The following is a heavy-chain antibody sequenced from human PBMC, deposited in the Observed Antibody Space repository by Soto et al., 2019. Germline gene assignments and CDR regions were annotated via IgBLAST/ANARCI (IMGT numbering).Heavy chain of an antibody. CDR3: AKIGIPDYYDSSGYAY. V-gene: IGHV3-30*18. J-gene: IGHJ4*02. D-gene: IGHD3-22*01. CDR1: GFTFSSYG. Sequence: GGSLRLSCAASGFTFSSYGMYWVRQAPGKGLEWVAVISYDGSNKYYADSVKGRFTISRDNSKNTLYLQMNSLRAEDTAVYYCAKIGIPDYYDSSGYAYWGQGTLVTVSS. CDR2: ISYDGSNK.